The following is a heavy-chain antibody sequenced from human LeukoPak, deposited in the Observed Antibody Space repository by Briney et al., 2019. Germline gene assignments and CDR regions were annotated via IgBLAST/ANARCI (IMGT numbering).Heavy chain of an antibody. D-gene: IGHD1-14*01. CDR2: ISGSGGTT. J-gene: IGHJ6*02. CDR3: AKVSGGGLYYDGMDV. Sequence: GSLRLSCAASGFTFSSYAMSWVRQAPGKGLEWVSVISGSGGTTYYADSVEGRFTISRDSSKNTLYLQMNSLRAEDTAVYYCAKVSGGGLYYDGMDVWGQGTTVTVSS. V-gene: IGHV3-23*01. CDR1: GFTFSSYA.